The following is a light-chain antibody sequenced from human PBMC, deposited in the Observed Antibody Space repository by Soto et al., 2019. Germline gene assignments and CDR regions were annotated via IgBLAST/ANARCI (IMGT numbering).Light chain of an antibody. J-gene: IGKJ5*01. CDR2: ASS. CDR1: QSRGSNF. V-gene: IGKV3-20*01. CDR3: QLYGISPH. Sequence: EILLTQSPGTLCLSPGERATLSCKTSQSRGSNFLAWYQHKPGKAPRLLIYASSNRATGTPDRFSGSASGTDFTLTIKRLEPEDFAVYYCQLYGISPHFGQGTRLEIK.